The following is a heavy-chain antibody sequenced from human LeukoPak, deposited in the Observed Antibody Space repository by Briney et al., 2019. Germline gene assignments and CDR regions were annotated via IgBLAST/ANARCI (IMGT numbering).Heavy chain of an antibody. CDR3: ARDSRQIWFGEHQYGMDV. CDR1: GGPISSGGYY. Sequence: SETLSLTCTVSGGPISSGGYYWSWIRQHPGKGLEWIGYIYYSGSTYYNPSLKSRVTISVDTSKNQFSLKLSSVTAADTAVYYCARDSRQIWFGEHQYGMDVWGQGTTVTVSS. D-gene: IGHD3-10*01. CDR2: IYYSGST. V-gene: IGHV4-31*03. J-gene: IGHJ6*02.